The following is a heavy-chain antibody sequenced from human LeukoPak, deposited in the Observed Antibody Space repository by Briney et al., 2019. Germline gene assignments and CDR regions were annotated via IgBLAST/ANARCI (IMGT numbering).Heavy chain of an antibody. CDR3: AKIQGYCSSTSCYAMWFDY. CDR2: ISGSGGST. Sequence: GGSLRLSCAASGFTFSSYAMSWVRQAPGKGLEWVSAISGSGGSTYYADSVKGRFTISRDNSKNTLYLQMNSLRAEDTAAYYCAKIQGYCSSTSCYAMWFDYWGQGTLVTVSS. J-gene: IGHJ4*02. CDR1: GFTFSSYA. V-gene: IGHV3-23*01. D-gene: IGHD2-2*01.